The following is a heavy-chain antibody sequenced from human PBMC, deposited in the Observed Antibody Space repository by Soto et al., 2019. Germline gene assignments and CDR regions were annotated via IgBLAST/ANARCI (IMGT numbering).Heavy chain of an antibody. CDR3: AKDRLANPPYYYYYYGLDV. Sequence: QVQLVESGGGVVQPGRSLRLSCAASGFTFSSYGMHWVRQAPGKGLEWVAIISYDGNNKYYTDSVKGRFTISRDKSKNTLYLQMNSLRAADTAVYYCAKDRLANPPYYYYYYGLDVWGQGTTVTVSS. CDR1: GFTFSSYG. CDR2: ISYDGNNK. J-gene: IGHJ6*02. V-gene: IGHV3-30*18. D-gene: IGHD6-25*01.